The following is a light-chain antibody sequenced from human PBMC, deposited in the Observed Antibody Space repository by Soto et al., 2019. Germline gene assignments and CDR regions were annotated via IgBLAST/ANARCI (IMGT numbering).Light chain of an antibody. V-gene: IGLV1-40*01. CDR3: QSYDSRLSGWV. J-gene: IGLJ3*02. CDR2: GNS. Sequence: QSVLTQPPSVSGAPGPRVTISCTGSSSNIGAGYDVHWYQQLPGTAPKLLIYGNSNRPSGVPDRFSGSKSGTSASLAITGLQAEDEGDYYCQSYDSRLSGWVLGGGTKLTLL. CDR1: SSNIGAGYD.